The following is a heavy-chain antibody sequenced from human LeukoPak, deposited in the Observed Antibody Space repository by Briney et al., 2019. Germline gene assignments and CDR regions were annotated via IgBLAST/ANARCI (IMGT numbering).Heavy chain of an antibody. CDR3: ARDEISGSYPQLVDY. V-gene: IGHV1-2*02. Sequence: GASVKVSCKASGYTFTGYYMHWVRRAPGQGLEWMGWINPNSGGTNYAQKFQGRVTMTRDTSISTAYMELSRLRSDDTAVYYCARDEISGSYPQLVDYWGQGTLVTVSS. J-gene: IGHJ4*02. CDR1: GYTFTGYY. D-gene: IGHD1-26*01. CDR2: INPNSGGT.